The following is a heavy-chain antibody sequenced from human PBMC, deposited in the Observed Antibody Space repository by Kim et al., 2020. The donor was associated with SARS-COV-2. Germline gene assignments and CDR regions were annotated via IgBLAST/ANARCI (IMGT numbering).Heavy chain of an antibody. D-gene: IGHD3-10*01. CDR2: IKQDGSEK. J-gene: IGHJ6*02. Sequence: GGSLRLSCAASGFTFSSYWMSWVRQAPGKGLEWVANIKQDGSEKYYVDSVKGRFTISRDNAKNSLYLQMNSLRAEDTAVYYCARDRAELSSYYYYYGMDVWGQGTTVTVSS. CDR3: ARDRAELSSYYYYYGMDV. CDR1: GFTFSSYW. V-gene: IGHV3-7*03.